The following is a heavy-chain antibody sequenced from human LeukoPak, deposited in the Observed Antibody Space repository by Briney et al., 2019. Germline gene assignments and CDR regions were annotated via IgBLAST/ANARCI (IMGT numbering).Heavy chain of an antibody. CDR2: IYTSGST. CDR1: GGSISSGSYY. Sequence: SQTLSLTCTVSGGSISSGSYYWSWIRQPAGKGLEWIGRIYTSGSTNYNPSLKSRVTISVDTSKNQFSLKLSSVTAADTAVYYCARGAPAFDCWGQGTLVTVSS. V-gene: IGHV4-61*02. CDR3: ARGAPAFDC. D-gene: IGHD1-14*01. J-gene: IGHJ4*02.